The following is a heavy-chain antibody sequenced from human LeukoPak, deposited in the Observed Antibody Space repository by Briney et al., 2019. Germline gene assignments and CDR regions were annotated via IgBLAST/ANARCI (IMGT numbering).Heavy chain of an antibody. D-gene: IGHD2-2*01. CDR2: INPNSGGT. V-gene: IGHV1-2*02. Sequence: ASVKVSCKASGYTFTGYYMHWVRQAPGQGLEWMGWINPNSGGTNYAQKFQGRVTMTRDTSISTAYMELSRLRSDDTAVYYCARDHSYCSSTSCSYWFDPWGQGTLVTVSS. CDR1: GYTFTGYY. J-gene: IGHJ5*02. CDR3: ARDHSYCSSTSCSYWFDP.